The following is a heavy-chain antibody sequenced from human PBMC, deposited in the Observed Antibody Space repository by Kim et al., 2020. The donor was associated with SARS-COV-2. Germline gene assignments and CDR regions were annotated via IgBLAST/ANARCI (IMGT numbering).Heavy chain of an antibody. Sequence: ASVKVSCKASGYTFTSYDINWVRQATGQGLEWMGWMNPNSGNTGYAQKFQGRVTMTRNTSISTAYMELSSLRSEDTAVYYCARSSPGWYYYYGMDVWGQGTTVTVSS. CDR1: GYTFTSYD. V-gene: IGHV1-8*01. D-gene: IGHD6-13*01. CDR3: ARSSPGWYYYYGMDV. J-gene: IGHJ6*02. CDR2: MNPNSGNT.